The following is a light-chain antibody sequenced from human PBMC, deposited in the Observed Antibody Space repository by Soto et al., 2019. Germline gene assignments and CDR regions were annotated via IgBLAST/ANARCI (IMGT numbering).Light chain of an antibody. Sequence: EIILTQSPATLSVSPGERATLSCRASQSVSNTLAWFQQKPGQAPRLLIYDTSTRAAGIPARFSGSGSGTEFTLTISSLQSEDFAVYYCQQYSMWLWTFGQGTKVYIK. CDR1: QSVSNT. CDR2: DTS. J-gene: IGKJ1*01. V-gene: IGKV3-15*01. CDR3: QQYSMWLWT.